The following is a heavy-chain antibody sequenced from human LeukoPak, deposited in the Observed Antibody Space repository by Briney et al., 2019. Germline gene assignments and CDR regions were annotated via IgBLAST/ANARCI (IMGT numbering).Heavy chain of an antibody. CDR1: GFTFSSYE. CDR3: ARDYMLSFDILTGYDDY. CDR2: ISSSGSTI. J-gene: IGHJ4*02. Sequence: GGSLRLSCAASGFTFSSYEMNWVRQAPGKGLEWVSYISSSGSTIYYADSVKGRFTISRDNAKNSLYLQMNSLRAEDTAVYYCARDYMLSFDILTGYDDYWGQGTLVTVSS. V-gene: IGHV3-48*03. D-gene: IGHD3-9*01.